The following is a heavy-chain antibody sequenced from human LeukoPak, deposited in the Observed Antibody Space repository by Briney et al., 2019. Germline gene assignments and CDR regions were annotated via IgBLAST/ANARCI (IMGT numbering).Heavy chain of an antibody. J-gene: IGHJ4*02. CDR1: GGSISSTSYF. D-gene: IGHD6-19*01. CDR3: ARGRSSGWYGVDY. V-gene: IGHV4-39*07. Sequence: SETLSLTCTVSGGSISSTSYFWGWIRQPPGKGLEWIGTIYYSGITYYNPSLKSRVTISIDTSKNQFSLKLSSVTAADTAVYYCARGRSSGWYGVDYWGQGTLVTVSS. CDR2: IYYSGIT.